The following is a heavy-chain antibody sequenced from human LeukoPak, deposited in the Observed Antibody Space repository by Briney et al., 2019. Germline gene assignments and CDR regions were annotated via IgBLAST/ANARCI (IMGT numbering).Heavy chain of an antibody. D-gene: IGHD3-10*01. J-gene: IGHJ4*02. CDR1: GYTFTGYY. V-gene: IGHV1-2*02. CDR3: ARDTYGSGSYLGYFDY. Sequence: ASVKVSCKASGYTFTGYYMHWVRQAPGQGLEWMGWINPNSGGTNYAQKFQGRVTMTRDTSIGTAYMELSRLRSDDTAVYYCARDTYGSGSYLGYFDYWGQGTLVTVSS. CDR2: INPNSGGT.